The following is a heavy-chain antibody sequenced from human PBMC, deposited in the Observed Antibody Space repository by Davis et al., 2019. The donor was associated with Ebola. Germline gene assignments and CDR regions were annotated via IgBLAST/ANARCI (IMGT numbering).Heavy chain of an antibody. CDR2: ISGGTT. Sequence: GESLKISCAASGFTFSSYAMSWVRQAPGKGLEWVSTISGGTTYYADSVKGRFTISSDNSKNTLYLQMNSLSAEDTAVYYCAKVGPHPTNYYYYGMDVWGKGTTVTVSS. CDR1: GFTFSSYA. CDR3: AKVGPHPTNYYYYGMDV. V-gene: IGHV3-23*01. J-gene: IGHJ6*04.